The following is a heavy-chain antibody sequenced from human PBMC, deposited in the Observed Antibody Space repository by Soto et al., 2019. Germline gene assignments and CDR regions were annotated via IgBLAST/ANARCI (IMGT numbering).Heavy chain of an antibody. Sequence: PGGSLRLSCAASGFTFSSYWMHWVRQAPGKGLVWVSRINSDGSSTSYADSVKGRFTISRDNAKNTLYLQMNSLRAEDTAVYYCARVIGSSSWVANYWGQGTLVTVSS. D-gene: IGHD6-13*01. J-gene: IGHJ4*02. CDR2: INSDGSST. CDR3: ARVIGSSSWVANY. V-gene: IGHV3-74*01. CDR1: GFTFSSYW.